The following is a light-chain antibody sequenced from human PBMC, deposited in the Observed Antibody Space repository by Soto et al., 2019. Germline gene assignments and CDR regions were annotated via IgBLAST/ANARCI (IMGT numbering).Light chain of an antibody. CDR3: SSYTSSSTVV. CDR1: TSDVGSHNF. Sequence: LTQPASVSGSPGQSITISCTGTTSDVGSHNFVSWYQQLPGKAPKLLIYEVTNRPSGTSNRFSGSKSGNTASLTISGLQAEDEADYYCSSYTSSSTVVFGGGTKVTVL. V-gene: IGLV2-14*01. CDR2: EVT. J-gene: IGLJ2*01.